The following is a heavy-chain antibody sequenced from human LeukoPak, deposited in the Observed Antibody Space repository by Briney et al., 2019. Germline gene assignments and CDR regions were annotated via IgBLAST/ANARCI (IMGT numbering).Heavy chain of an antibody. CDR3: AKDEDGSSWYPEYFQH. J-gene: IGHJ1*01. CDR2: IKTDGGEK. Sequence: GGSLRLSCAASGFTFSDYWMSWVRQAPGKGLEWVANIKTDGGEKYYADSVKGRFTISRDNSKNTLYLQMNSLRAEDTAVYYCAKDEDGSSWYPEYFQHWGQGTLVTVSS. CDR1: GFTFSDYW. V-gene: IGHV3-7*01. D-gene: IGHD6-13*01.